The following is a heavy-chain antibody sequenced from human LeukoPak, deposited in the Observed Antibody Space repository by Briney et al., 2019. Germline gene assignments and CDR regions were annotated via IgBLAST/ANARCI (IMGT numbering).Heavy chain of an antibody. Sequence: QSGGSLRLSCAASGFTFSSYGMHWVRQAPGKGLEWESVIWYDGSNKYYADSVKGRFTICRDNSKNTRYLQMNSLRAEDTAVYYCAKEGVYSSSSKGIAVAGTDYWGQGTLVTVSS. V-gene: IGHV3-33*06. CDR3: AKEGVYSSSSKGIAVAGTDY. D-gene: IGHD6-19*01. CDR1: GFTFSSYG. J-gene: IGHJ4*02. CDR2: IWYDGSNK.